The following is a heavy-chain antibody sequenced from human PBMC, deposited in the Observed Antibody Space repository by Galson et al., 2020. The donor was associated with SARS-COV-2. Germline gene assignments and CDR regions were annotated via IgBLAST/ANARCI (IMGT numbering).Heavy chain of an antibody. CDR2: INHSGST. Sequence: SETLSLTCAVYGGSFSGYYWSWIRQPPGKGLEWIGEINHSGSTNYNPSLKSRVTISVDTSKNQFSLKLSSVTAADTAVYYCAKRLDRYCSGGSCYYFDYWGQGTLVTVSS. CDR3: AKRLDRYCSGGSCYYFDY. D-gene: IGHD2-15*01. V-gene: IGHV4-34*01. CDR1: GGSFSGYY. J-gene: IGHJ4*02.